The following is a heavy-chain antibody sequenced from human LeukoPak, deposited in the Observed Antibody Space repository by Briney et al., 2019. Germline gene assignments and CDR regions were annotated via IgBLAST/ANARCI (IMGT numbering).Heavy chain of an antibody. J-gene: IGHJ2*01. V-gene: IGHV4-31*03. CDR2: IYYSGST. D-gene: IGHD3-10*01. CDR3: ARSEYDYGSESYHSSYWYFDL. Sequence: SETLSLTCTVSGGSISSGGYYWSWIRQHPGKGLEWIGYIYYSGSTYYNPSLKSRVTISVDTSKNQFSLRLSSVTAADTAVYYCARSEYDYGSESYHSSYWYFDLWGRGTLVTVSS. CDR1: GGSISSGGYY.